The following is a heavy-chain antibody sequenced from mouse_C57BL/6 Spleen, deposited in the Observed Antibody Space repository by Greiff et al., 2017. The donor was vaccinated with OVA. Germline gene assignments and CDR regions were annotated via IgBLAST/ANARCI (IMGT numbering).Heavy chain of an antibody. V-gene: IGHV1-39*01. D-gene: IGHD1-1*01. CDR2: IYPNNGTT. Sequence: EVQLQQSGPELVKPGASVKISCKASGYSFTDYYMNWVKQSTGKSLEWIGVIYPNNGTTSYNQKFKGKATLTVDPSSSTAYMQLNSLTSEDSAVYYCAREGDYGGNAMDYWGQGTTVTGAS. CDR3: AREGDYGGNAMDY. CDR1: GYSFTDYY. J-gene: IGHJ4*01.